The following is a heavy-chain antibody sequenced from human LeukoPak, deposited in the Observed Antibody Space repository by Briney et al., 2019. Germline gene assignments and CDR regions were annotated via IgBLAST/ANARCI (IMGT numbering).Heavy chain of an antibody. V-gene: IGHV1-3*01. J-gene: IGHJ6*02. CDR1: GYTFTNYI. CDR2: INAGNGDT. CDR3: ARVVTRLREGAYQYDLDV. Sequence: GASVKVSCKASGYTFTNYIIHWVPQAPGQRLEWMGWINAGNGDTEYSQKFQGRVTTTRDTSASTAYMDLSSLRSEDTAVYYCARVVTRLREGAYQYDLDVWGQGTTVTVSS. D-gene: IGHD3-16*01.